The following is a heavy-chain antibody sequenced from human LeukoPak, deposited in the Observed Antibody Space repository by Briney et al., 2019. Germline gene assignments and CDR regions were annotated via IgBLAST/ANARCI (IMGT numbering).Heavy chain of an antibody. Sequence: GGSLRLSCAASGFTVNSNYMGWVRQAPGKGLVWVSRINTDGRSTVYADSVKGRFTISRGNAKNILYLQMHSLRAEDTAVYYCVREATTLDYWGQGTLVTVSS. CDR3: VREATTLDY. J-gene: IGHJ4*02. CDR1: GFTVNSNY. V-gene: IGHV3-74*01. CDR2: INTDGRST. D-gene: IGHD4-11*01.